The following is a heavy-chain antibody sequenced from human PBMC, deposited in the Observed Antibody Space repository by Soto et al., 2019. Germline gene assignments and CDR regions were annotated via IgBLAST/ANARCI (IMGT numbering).Heavy chain of an antibody. CDR1: GFTFSNYW. J-gene: IGHJ4*02. D-gene: IGHD1-26*01. V-gene: IGHV3-74*01. Sequence: PGESLKISCAASGFTFSNYWIHWVRQVPGEGLVWVSSINNDGSRTWYADSVRGRIAMSRDNARNLVSLQVNSLRAEDTAVYYCGTTFEYWGQGALVTVSS. CDR2: INNDGSRT. CDR3: GTTFEY.